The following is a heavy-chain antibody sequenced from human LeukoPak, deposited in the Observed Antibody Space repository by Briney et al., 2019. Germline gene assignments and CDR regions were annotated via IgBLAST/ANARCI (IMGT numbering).Heavy chain of an antibody. CDR2: INAGNGNT. V-gene: IGHV1-3*01. CDR3: ARGGHIVVVPAALGFDP. J-gene: IGHJ5*02. D-gene: IGHD2-2*01. Sequence: ASVKVSCKASGYTFTSYAMHWVRQAPGQRLEWMGWINAGNGNTKYSQKFQGRVTITRDTSASIAYMELSSLRSDDTAVYYCARGGHIVVVPAALGFDPWGQGTLVTVSS. CDR1: GYTFTSYA.